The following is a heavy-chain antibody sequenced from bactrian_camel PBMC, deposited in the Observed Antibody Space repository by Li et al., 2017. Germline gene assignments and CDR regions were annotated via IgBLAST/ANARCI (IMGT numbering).Heavy chain of an antibody. V-gene: IGHV3S53*01. D-gene: IGHD3*01. CDR1: GFDNSSNC. J-gene: IGHJ4*01. CDR3: KIEQSRLFPGCRGQGGIY. CDR2: IHTGGST. Sequence: HVQLVESGGGSVQAGGSLKLSCAASGFDNSSNCMAWFRQAPGEEREWVASIHTGGSTSYADSVKDRFTISRDKGTVYLQMNSLRPEDTAMYYCKIEQSRLFPGCRGQGGIYWGQGTQVTVS.